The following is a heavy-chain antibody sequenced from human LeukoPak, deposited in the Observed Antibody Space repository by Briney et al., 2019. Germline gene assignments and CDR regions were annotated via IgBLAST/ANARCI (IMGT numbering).Heavy chain of an antibody. Sequence: GGSLRLSCAASGFTFSDYYMSWIRQAPGKGLEWVSYINSSGSTIYYADSVKGRFTISRDNAKNSLYLQMNSLRAEDAAVYYCAREYCGGECYSGPHYFDYGGQGTLVTVSS. D-gene: IGHD2-21*01. V-gene: IGHV3-11*01. CDR3: AREYCGGECYSGPHYFDY. CDR2: INSSGSTI. J-gene: IGHJ4*02. CDR1: GFTFSDYY.